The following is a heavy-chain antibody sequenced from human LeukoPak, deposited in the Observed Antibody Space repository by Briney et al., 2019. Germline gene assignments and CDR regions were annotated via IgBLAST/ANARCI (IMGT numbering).Heavy chain of an antibody. D-gene: IGHD6-13*01. CDR2: VSPNSGDT. Sequence: ASVKVSCKASGYTFTGHYMQWVRQAPGQGLEWMGWVSPNSGDTLHAQKFQGRVTMARDTYINTDYMELSNLRSDDTAVYYCARARQGAGTYAFDIWGQGTMVTVSS. CDR3: ARARQGAGTYAFDI. J-gene: IGHJ3*02. V-gene: IGHV1-2*02. CDR1: GYTFTGHY.